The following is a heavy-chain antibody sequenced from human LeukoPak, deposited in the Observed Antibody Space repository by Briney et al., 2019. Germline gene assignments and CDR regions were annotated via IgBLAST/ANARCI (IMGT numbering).Heavy chain of an antibody. J-gene: IGHJ3*02. CDR1: GGSISSDGYY. D-gene: IGHD3/OR15-3a*01. Sequence: SETLSLTCTVSGGSISSDGYYWSWIRQHPGKGLEWIGYIYYSGSTYYNPSLKSRVTISVDTSKNQFSLKLSSVTAADTAVYYCARDQGLGDAFDIWGQGTMVTVSS. CDR3: ARDQGLGDAFDI. CDR2: IYYSGST. V-gene: IGHV4-31*03.